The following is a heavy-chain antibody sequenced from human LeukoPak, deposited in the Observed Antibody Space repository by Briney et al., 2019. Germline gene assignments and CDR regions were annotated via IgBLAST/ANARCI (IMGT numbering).Heavy chain of an antibody. J-gene: IGHJ6*02. CDR1: GFTFSSYA. D-gene: IGHD4-17*01. CDR3: ARAGYGDYGNYFYYGMDV. V-gene: IGHV3-30*04. Sequence: GGSLRLSCAASGFTFSSYAMHWVRQAPGKGLEWVAVISYDGSNKYYADSVKGRFTISRDNSKNTLYLQMNSLRAEDTAVYYCARAGYGDYGNYFYYGMDVWGQGTTVTVSS. CDR2: ISYDGSNK.